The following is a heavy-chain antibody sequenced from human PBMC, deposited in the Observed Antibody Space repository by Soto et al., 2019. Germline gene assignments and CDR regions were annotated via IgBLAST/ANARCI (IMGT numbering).Heavy chain of an antibody. D-gene: IGHD4-17*01. J-gene: IGHJ3*02. CDR2: IYSRGNT. CDR1: GFTVSSNY. V-gene: IGHV3-53*01. CDR3: ATRLDPRREDAFDI. Sequence: GGSLRLSCAAYGFTVSSNYMSWVRQAPGKGLEWVSVIYSRGNTYYADSVKGRFTISRDNSKNTLYLQMNSLRAEDTAVYYCATRLDPRREDAFDIWGQGTMVTVSS.